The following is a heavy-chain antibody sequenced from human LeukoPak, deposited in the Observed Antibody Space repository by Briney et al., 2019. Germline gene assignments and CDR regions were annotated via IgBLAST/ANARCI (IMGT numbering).Heavy chain of an antibody. CDR1: GGTFSSYA. CDR3: ARDGGRQYYFDY. J-gene: IGHJ4*02. V-gene: IGHV1-69*01. Sequence: ASVKVSCKASGGTFSSYAISWVRQAPGQGLDWMGGIIPIFGTANYAQKFQGRVTITADESTSTAYMELSSLRSEDTAVYYCARDGGRQYYFDYWGQGTLVTVSS. D-gene: IGHD3-3*01. CDR2: IIPIFGTA.